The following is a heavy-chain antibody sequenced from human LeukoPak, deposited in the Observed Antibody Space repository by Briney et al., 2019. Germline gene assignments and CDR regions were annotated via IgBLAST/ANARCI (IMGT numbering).Heavy chain of an antibody. CDR2: ISAYNGNT. J-gene: IGHJ4*02. V-gene: IGHV1-18*04. D-gene: IGHD3-9*01. Sequence: ASVKVSCKASGYTFTGYYMHWVRQAPGQGLEWMGWISAYNGNTDYAQKLQGRVTMTTDTSTSTAYMELRSLRSDDTAVYYCARKGSGDDWSYFDYWGQGTLVTVSS. CDR1: GYTFTGYY. CDR3: ARKGSGDDWSYFDY.